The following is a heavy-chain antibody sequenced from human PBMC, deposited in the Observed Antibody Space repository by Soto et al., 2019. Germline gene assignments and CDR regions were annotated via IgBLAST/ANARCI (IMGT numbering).Heavy chain of an antibody. V-gene: IGHV4-31*03. J-gene: IGHJ6*02. CDR1: GGSISSGGYY. Sequence: QVQLQESGPGLVKPSQTLSLTCTVSGGSISSGGYYWTWIRQHPGKGLEWIGYNYYSGITYYNPSLKSRVTIPLDTSKTQFSLKLSSVTAADTAVYYCARGSSIAGLYYGMDVWGQGTTVTVSS. CDR2: NYYSGIT. D-gene: IGHD6-6*01. CDR3: ARGSSIAGLYYGMDV.